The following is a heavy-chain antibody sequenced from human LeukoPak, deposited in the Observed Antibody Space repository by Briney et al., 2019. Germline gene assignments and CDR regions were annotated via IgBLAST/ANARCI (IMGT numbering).Heavy chain of an antibody. CDR3: AKWGDYDVLTGYYVSDY. J-gene: IGHJ4*02. D-gene: IGHD3-9*01. CDR1: GFTFSNYA. V-gene: IGHV3-23*01. CDR2: ITGSGGNT. Sequence: GGSLRLSCAASGFTFSNYAMSWVRQAPGKGLEWVSAITGSGGNTYYADSVKGRFTISRDNPKNTLYLQMNSLRAEDTAVYYCAKWGDYDVLTGYYVSDYWGQGTLVTVSS.